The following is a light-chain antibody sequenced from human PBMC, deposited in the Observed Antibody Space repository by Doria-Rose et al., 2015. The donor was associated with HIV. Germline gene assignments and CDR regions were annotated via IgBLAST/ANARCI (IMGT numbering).Light chain of an antibody. J-gene: IGKJ1*01. CDR2: DGS. CDR1: QSFSSTY. CDR3: HQYGTSWT. V-gene: IGKV3-20*01. Sequence: EIVLTQSPGTLSLSPGERATLSCRASQSFSSTYLAWYQQKPGQAPSLLIYDGSTRATGIPDRFSASGSGTGFTLTINRLEPEGFALYYCHQYGTSWTFGQGTKVEI.